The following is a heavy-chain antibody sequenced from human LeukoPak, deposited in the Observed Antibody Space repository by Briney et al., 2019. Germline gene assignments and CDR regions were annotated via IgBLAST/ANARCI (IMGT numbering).Heavy chain of an antibody. Sequence: SETLSLTCTVSGDSIRPYYGSWIRQPPGKGLEWIGEINHSGSTNYNPSLKSRVTISVDTSKNQFSLKLSSVTAADTAVYYCARVGAVAGMGAFGYWGQGTLVTVSS. CDR2: INHSGST. CDR1: GDSIRPYY. V-gene: IGHV4-34*01. D-gene: IGHD6-19*01. J-gene: IGHJ4*02. CDR3: ARVGAVAGMGAFGY.